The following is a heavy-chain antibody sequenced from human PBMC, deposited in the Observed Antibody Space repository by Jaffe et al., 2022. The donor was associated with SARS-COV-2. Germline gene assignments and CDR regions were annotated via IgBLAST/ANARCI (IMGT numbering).Heavy chain of an antibody. CDR1: GFTFSNAW. J-gene: IGHJ3*02. V-gene: IGHV3-15*01. CDR3: TTDEKPLTGYYAFDI. D-gene: IGHD3-9*01. CDR2: IKSKTDGGTT. Sequence: EVQLVESGGGLVKPGGSLRLSCAASGFTFSNAWMSWVRQAPGKGLEWVGRIKSKTDGGTTDYAAPVKGRFTISRDDSKNTLYLQMNSLKTEDTAVYYCTTDEKPLTGYYAFDIWGQGTMVTVSS.